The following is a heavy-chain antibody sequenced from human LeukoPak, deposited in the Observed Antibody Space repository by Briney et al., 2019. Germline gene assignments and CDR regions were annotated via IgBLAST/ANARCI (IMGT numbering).Heavy chain of an antibody. D-gene: IGHD3-10*01. V-gene: IGHV4-39*01. CDR2: IYYSGST. J-gene: IGHJ5*02. Sequence: SETLSLTCTVSGGSISSSSYNWGWIRQPPGKGLEWIGSIYYSGSTYDNPSLKSRVTISVDMSKNQFSLKLSSVTAADTAVYYCARFGVRGVNNNWFDPWGQGTLVTVSS. CDR1: GGSISSSSYN. CDR3: ARFGVRGVNNNWFDP.